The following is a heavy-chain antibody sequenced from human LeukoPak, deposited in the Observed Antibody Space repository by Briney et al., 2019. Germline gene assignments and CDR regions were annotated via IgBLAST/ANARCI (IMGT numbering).Heavy chain of an antibody. D-gene: IGHD2-15*01. CDR2: INPSGDST. Sequence: ASVKVSCKASGYTFTRYYIHWVRQAPGQGLEWMGKINPSGDSTNYAQKFQGRVTMTTDTSTSTAYMELRSLRSDDTAVYYCALGYCSGGSCYPDYWGQGTLVTVSS. CDR3: ALGYCSGGSCYPDY. J-gene: IGHJ4*02. V-gene: IGHV1-46*03. CDR1: GYTFTRYY.